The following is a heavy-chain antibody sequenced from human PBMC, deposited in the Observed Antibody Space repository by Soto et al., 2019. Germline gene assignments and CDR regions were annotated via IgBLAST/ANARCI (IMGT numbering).Heavy chain of an antibody. CDR2: TIGAGADT. V-gene: IGHV3-23*01. CDR3: AKALSTVSVIGTRWFDP. CDR1: GFTFSSYA. J-gene: IGHJ5*02. D-gene: IGHD6-19*01. Sequence: DVQLLESGGDLVQPGGSLRLSCAASGFTFSSYAMTWVRQAPGTGLEWVSTIGAGADTHYADSVEGRFTISRDNSKSTLYLHMNSLTGEDTAVYYCAKALSTVSVIGTRWFDPWGQGTLVTVSS.